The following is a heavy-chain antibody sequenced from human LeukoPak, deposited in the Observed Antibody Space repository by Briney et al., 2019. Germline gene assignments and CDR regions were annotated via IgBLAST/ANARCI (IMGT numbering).Heavy chain of an antibody. CDR2: IYYSGST. V-gene: IGHV4-39*07. CDR3: ARDREAYPLNWFDP. Sequence: SETLSLPCTVCGGSISSSSYYWGWIRKPPGEGLEWIGSIYYSGSTYYNPSLKSRVTISVDTSKNQFSLKLSSVTAADTAVYYCARDREAYPLNWFDPWGQGTLVTVSS. CDR1: GGSISSSSYY. J-gene: IGHJ5*02.